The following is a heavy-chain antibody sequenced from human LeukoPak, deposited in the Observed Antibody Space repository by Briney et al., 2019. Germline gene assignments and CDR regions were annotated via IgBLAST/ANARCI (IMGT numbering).Heavy chain of an antibody. CDR1: GGSISSGDYY. J-gene: IGHJ4*02. CDR3: ARVYDFWSGQNDY. D-gene: IGHD3-3*01. V-gene: IGHV4-30-4*01. CDR2: IYYSGST. Sequence: SETLSLTCTVSGGSISSGDYYWSWIRQPPGKGLEWIGYIYYSGSTYYNPPLKSRVTISVDTSKNQFSLKLSSVTAADTAVYYCARVYDFWSGQNDYWGQGTLVTVSS.